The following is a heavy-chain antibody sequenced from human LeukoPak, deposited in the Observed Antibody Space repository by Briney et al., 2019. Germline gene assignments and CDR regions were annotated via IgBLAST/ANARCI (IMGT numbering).Heavy chain of an antibody. D-gene: IGHD4-17*01. CDR3: AKVAVTTWGWYYYYYMDV. J-gene: IGHJ6*03. Sequence: GGSLRLSCEASRFSFNNYGMHWVRQAPGKGLEWVAFIRYDGSNKYYADSVKGRFTISRDNSKNTLYLQMNSLRAEDTAVYYCAKVAVTTWGWYYYYYMDVWGKGTTVTISS. CDR1: RFSFNNYG. V-gene: IGHV3-30*02. CDR2: IRYDGSNK.